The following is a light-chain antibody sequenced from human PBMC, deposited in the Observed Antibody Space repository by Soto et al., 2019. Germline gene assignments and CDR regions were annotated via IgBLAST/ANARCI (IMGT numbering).Light chain of an antibody. CDR2: EVS. Sequence: QSVLTQPASVSGSPGQSITISCTGTSSDVGDYNRVSWYQHHPGKAPKLLILEVSDRPSGISDRFSGFKSGNTASLTISGLQAEDEADYYCISYIPSTTTHWVFGGGTKLTVL. V-gene: IGLV2-14*01. CDR3: ISYIPSTTTHWV. CDR1: SSDVGDYNR. J-gene: IGLJ3*02.